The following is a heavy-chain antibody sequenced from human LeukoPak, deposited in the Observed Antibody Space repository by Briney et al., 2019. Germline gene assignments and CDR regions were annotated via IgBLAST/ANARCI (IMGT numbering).Heavy chain of an antibody. CDR1: GGSFSGYY. V-gene: IGHV4-34*01. J-gene: IGHJ5*02. CDR2: INHSGST. CDR3: ANGKYQLLSSWFDP. D-gene: IGHD2-2*01. Sequence: SETLSLTCAVYGGSFSGYYWSWIRQPPGKGLEWIGEINHSGSTNYNPSLKSRVTISVDTSKNQFSLKLSSVTAADTAVYYCANGKYQLLSSWFDPWGQGTLVTVPS.